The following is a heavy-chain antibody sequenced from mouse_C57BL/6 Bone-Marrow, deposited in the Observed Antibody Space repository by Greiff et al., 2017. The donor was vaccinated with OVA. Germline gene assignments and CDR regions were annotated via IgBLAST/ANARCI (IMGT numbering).Heavy chain of an antibody. V-gene: IGHV1-7*01. Sequence: VQLQQSGAELAKPGASVKLSCKASGYTFTSYWMHWVKQRPGQGLEWIGYINPSSGYTKYNQKFKDKATLTADKSSSTAYMQLSSLTYEDSAVYYCASWGSSYLYYFDYWGQGTTLTVSS. CDR3: ASWGSSYLYYFDY. CDR1: GYTFTSYW. CDR2: INPSSGYT. J-gene: IGHJ2*01. D-gene: IGHD1-1*01.